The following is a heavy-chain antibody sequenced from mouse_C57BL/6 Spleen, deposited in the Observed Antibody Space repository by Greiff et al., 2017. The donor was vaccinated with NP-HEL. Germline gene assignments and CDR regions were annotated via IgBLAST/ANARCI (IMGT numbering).Heavy chain of an antibody. D-gene: IGHD1-1*01. CDR1: GYTFTDHT. CDR3: ARGGVLLRYQGYFDV. V-gene: IGHV1-78*01. Sequence: VQLQQSDAELVKPGASVKISCKVSGYTFTDHTIHRMKQRPEQGLEWIGYIYPRDGSTKYNEKFKGKATLTADKSSSTAYMQLNSLTSEDSAVYFCARGGVLLRYQGYFDVWGTGTTVTVSS. CDR2: IYPRDGST. J-gene: IGHJ1*03.